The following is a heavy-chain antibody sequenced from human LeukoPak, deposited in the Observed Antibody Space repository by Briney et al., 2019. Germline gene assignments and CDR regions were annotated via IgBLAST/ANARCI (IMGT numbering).Heavy chain of an antibody. CDR3: VIWGDYDVLTGYYVPDY. J-gene: IGHJ4*02. Sequence: AGASLRLSCVASGFTFSNYAMSCVRQAPGKGLEWVSAITGSGTNRYYADSLKGRFTTSRDNSKNTVFLQMNSLRHEDTAIYYCVIWGDYDVLTGYYVPDYWGQGTLVTVAS. CDR1: GFTFSNYA. V-gene: IGHV3-23*01. CDR2: ITGSGTNR. D-gene: IGHD3-9*01.